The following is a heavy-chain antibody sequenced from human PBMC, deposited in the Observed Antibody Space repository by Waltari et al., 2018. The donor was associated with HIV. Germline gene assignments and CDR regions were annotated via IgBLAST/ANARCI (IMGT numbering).Heavy chain of an antibody. CDR1: GFSLSTSGLC. CDR2: IDWDDDK. D-gene: IGHD5-18*01. Sequence: QVTLRESGPALVKLTQTLTLTCTFSGFSLSTSGLCLRWIRQPPGKALEWLALIDWDDDKYYSTSLKTRLTISKDTSKNQVVLTMTNMDPVDTATYYCATYSYGYYFDYWGQGTLVTVSS. V-gene: IGHV2-70*01. J-gene: IGHJ4*02. CDR3: ATYSYGYYFDY.